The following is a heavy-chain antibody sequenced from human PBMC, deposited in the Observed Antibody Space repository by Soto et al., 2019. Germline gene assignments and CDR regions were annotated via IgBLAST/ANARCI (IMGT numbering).Heavy chain of an antibody. D-gene: IGHD2-21*01. CDR1: GGSISSTSYC. V-gene: IGHV4-39*01. Sequence: SETLSLTCTVSGGSISSTSYCWGWVRQPPGKGLDLIGSIYYSGNTDYSPSLESRVTISVDTSKNQFSLKLSSVTAADTAVYYCASLRSRDNYFAYWGRGTLVTVSS. J-gene: IGHJ4*02. CDR2: IYYSGNT. CDR3: ASLRSRDNYFAY.